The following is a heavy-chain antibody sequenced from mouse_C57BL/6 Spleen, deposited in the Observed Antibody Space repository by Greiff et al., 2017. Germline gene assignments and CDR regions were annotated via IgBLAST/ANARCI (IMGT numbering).Heavy chain of an antibody. CDR1: GFTFSSYG. J-gene: IGHJ4*01. CDR3: ARGAVDWYYAMDY. V-gene: IGHV5-6*01. D-gene: IGHD1-1*01. Sequence: DVQLVESGGDLVKPGGSLKLSCAASGFTFSSYGMSWVRQTPDKRLEWVATISSGGSYTYYPDSVKGRFTISRDNAKNTLYLQMSSLKSEDTAMYYCARGAVDWYYAMDYWGQGTSVTVSS. CDR2: ISSGGSYT.